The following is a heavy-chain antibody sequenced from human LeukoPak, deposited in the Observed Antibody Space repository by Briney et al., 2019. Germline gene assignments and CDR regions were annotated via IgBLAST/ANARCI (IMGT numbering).Heavy chain of an antibody. V-gene: IGHV3-23*01. Sequence: GGSLRLSCAASGFTFSNYAMSWVRQAPGKGLEWVSAIIGSGYSTFYADSVKGRFTISRDNSKNTLYLQMNSLRAEDTALYYCAKRDSSGSYYLDYWGQGALVTISS. CDR2: IIGSGYST. CDR3: AKRDSSGSYYLDY. CDR1: GFTFSNYA. J-gene: IGHJ4*02. D-gene: IGHD6-19*01.